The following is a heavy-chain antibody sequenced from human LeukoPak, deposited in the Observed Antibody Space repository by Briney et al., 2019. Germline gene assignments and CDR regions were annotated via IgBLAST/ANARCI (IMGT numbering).Heavy chain of an antibody. CDR1: GGSIGSYY. Sequence: SETLSLTCTVSGGSIGSYYWSWIRQPPGKGLEWIGYIYYSGGTNYNPSLKSRVTISVDTSKNQFSLKLSSVTAADTAVYYCASNVDTDDDYWGQGTLVTVSS. J-gene: IGHJ4*02. D-gene: IGHD5-18*01. V-gene: IGHV4-59*08. CDR2: IYYSGGT. CDR3: ASNVDTDDDY.